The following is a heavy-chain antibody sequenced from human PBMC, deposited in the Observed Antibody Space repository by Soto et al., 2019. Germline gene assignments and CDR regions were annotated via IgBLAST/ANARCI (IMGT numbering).Heavy chain of an antibody. V-gene: IGHV1-18*01. J-gene: IGHJ6*02. CDR3: ARGGYYDNSWGKLSHYGLDV. CDR2: ISPYNDYT. D-gene: IGHD3-16*01. CDR1: GYTFIRYG. Sequence: QVQLAQSANEVKKPGASVRVSCKAAGYTFIRYGIAWVRQAPGQGLEWMGWISPYNDYTVYAQKFQGRVSMTADTSTRTVYMNLRGLNSDDTAVYYCARGGYYDNSWGKLSHYGLDVWGQGTSVSVSS.